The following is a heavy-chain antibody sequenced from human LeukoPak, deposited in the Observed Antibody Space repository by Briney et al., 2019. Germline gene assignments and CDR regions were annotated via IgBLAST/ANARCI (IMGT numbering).Heavy chain of an antibody. CDR2: IDTNTGNP. Sequence: ASVTVSCTASGYTFTDFPINWVRQAPGQGLEWMGWIDTNTGNPTYAQGFTGRFVFSLDTSVSTSYLQINSLKAEDTAVYYCARGYDTTGYSYWGQGTLVTVSS. J-gene: IGHJ4*02. V-gene: IGHV7-4-1*02. D-gene: IGHD3-22*01. CDR3: ARGYDTTGYSY. CDR1: GYTFTDFP.